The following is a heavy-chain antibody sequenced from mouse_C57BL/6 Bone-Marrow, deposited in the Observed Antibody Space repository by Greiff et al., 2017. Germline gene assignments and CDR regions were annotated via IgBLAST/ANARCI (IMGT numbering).Heavy chain of an antibody. J-gene: IGHJ4*01. D-gene: IGHD1-1*01. CDR1: GYAFTNYL. V-gene: IGHV1-54*01. CDR3: AKRSYYYGSSYLYYYAMDY. Sequence: QVQLQQSGAELVRPGTSVKVSCKASGYAFTNYLIEWVKQRPGQGLEWIGVIHPGSGGTNYNEKFKGKATLTADQSSRTAYMQLSSLKSEDSAVYFCAKRSYYYGSSYLYYYAMDYWGQGTSVTVSS. CDR2: IHPGSGGT.